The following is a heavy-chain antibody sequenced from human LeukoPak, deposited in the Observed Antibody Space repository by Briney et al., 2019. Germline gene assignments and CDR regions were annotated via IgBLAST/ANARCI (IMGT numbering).Heavy chain of an antibody. Sequence: PGRSLRLSCAASGFTFSSYAMSWVRQAPGKGLEWVSAISGSGGSTYYADSVKGRFTISRDNSKNTLYLQMNSLRAEDTAVYYCAKGTYYYDSSAVPLWGQGTLVTVSS. CDR3: AKGTYYYDSSAVPL. V-gene: IGHV3-23*01. CDR1: GFTFSSYA. CDR2: ISGSGGST. J-gene: IGHJ4*02. D-gene: IGHD3-22*01.